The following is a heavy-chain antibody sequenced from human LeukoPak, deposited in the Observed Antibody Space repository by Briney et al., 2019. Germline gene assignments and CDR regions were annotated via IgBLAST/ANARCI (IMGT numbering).Heavy chain of an antibody. V-gene: IGHV3-21*01. D-gene: IGHD4-11*01. CDR1: GFTFSSYS. Sequence: GGSLRLSCAASGFTFSSYSMNWVRQAPGKGLEWVSSISSTSTYIYYADSVKGRFTISRDNAKNSLYLQMNSLRAEDTAVYYCARSPFPPTTITTSYYSMDVWGKGTTVTVS. CDR3: ARSPFPPTTITTSYYSMDV. J-gene: IGHJ6*03. CDR2: ISSTSTYI.